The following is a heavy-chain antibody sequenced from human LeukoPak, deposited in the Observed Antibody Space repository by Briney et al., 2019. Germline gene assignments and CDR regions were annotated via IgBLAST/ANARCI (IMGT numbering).Heavy chain of an antibody. D-gene: IGHD3-3*01. V-gene: IGHV1-46*01. Sequence: ASVKVSCKASGYTFTSYYMHWVRQAPGQGLEWMGIINPSGGSTSYAQKFQGRVTMTRDMPTSTVYMELSSLRSEDTAVYYCARDYGVWSGYYATNFDYWGQGTLVTVSS. CDR3: ARDYGVWSGYYATNFDY. J-gene: IGHJ4*02. CDR1: GYTFTSYY. CDR2: INPSGGST.